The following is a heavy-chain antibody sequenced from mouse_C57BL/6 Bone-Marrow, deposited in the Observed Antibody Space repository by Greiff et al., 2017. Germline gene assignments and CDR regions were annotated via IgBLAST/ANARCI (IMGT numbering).Heavy chain of an antibody. CDR3: ASCYDGYRYFDV. CDR2: IYPRSGNT. Sequence: VQLQQSGAELARPGASVKLSCKASGYTFTSYGISWVKQRTGQGLEWIGEIYPRSGNTYYNEKFKGKATLTADKSSSTAYMELRSLTSEDSAVYFCASCYDGYRYFDVWGTGTTVTVSS. CDR1: GYTFTSYG. V-gene: IGHV1-81*01. D-gene: IGHD2-3*01. J-gene: IGHJ1*03.